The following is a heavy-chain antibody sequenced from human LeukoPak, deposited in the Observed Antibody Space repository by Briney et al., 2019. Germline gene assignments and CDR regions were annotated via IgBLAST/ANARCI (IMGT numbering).Heavy chain of an antibody. V-gene: IGHV3-23*01. CDR3: AKTTTGYSSGRYPAWPIDY. D-gene: IGHD2-15*01. J-gene: IGHJ4*02. CDR2: IFGSGGSA. CDR1: GFTFGSYA. Sequence: GGSLRLSYAASGFTFGSYAMYWVRQAPGKGLGWVSGIFGSGGSAHYADSVKGRFTISRDNSKNTVYLQMDSLRAEDTATYYCAKTTTGYSSGRYPAWPIDYWGQGTLVTVSS.